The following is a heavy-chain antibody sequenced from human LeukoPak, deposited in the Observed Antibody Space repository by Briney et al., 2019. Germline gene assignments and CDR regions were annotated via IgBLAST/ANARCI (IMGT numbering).Heavy chain of an antibody. CDR1: GFTFSSYA. CDR3: AKDMGRGYSSSLGY. V-gene: IGHV3-9*01. Sequence: GGSLRLSCAASGFTFSSYAMHWVRQAPGKGLEWVSGISWNSGRIGYADSVKGRFTISRDNAKNSLYLQMNSLRAEDTALYYCAKDMGRGYSSSLGYWGQGTLVTVSS. CDR2: ISWNSGRI. D-gene: IGHD6-13*01. J-gene: IGHJ4*02.